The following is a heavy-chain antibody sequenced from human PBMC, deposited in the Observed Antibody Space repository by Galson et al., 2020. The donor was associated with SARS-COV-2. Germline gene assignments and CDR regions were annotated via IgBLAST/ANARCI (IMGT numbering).Heavy chain of an antibody. V-gene: IGHV1-46*03. Sequence: ASVKVSCKASGYTFTSYYMHWVRQAPGQGLEWMGIINPSGGRTTYAQKLQGRITMTRDTSTTTVYMELSSLRSEDTAVYYCARMGYCSGGSCFPTEWGQGTLVTVSS. CDR2: INPSGGRT. D-gene: IGHD2-15*01. J-gene: IGHJ4*02. CDR1: GYTFTSYY. CDR3: ARMGYCSGGSCFPTE.